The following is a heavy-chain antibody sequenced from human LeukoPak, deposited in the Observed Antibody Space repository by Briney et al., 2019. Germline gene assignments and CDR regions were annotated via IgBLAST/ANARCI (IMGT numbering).Heavy chain of an antibody. V-gene: IGHV4-59*08. Sequence: SETLSLTCTVSGGSISNYFWSWIRQPPGEGLECFGYVYYSGSTNYNPSLKSRVTISVETSKNQFSLNLSSVTAADTAVYYCARRAGTGGRDYFDYWGQGTLVTVSS. J-gene: IGHJ4*02. CDR3: ARRAGTGGRDYFDY. D-gene: IGHD3/OR15-3a*01. CDR1: GGSISNYF. CDR2: VYYSGST.